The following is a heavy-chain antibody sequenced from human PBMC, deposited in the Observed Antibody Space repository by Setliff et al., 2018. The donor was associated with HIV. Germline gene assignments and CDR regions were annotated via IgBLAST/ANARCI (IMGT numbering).Heavy chain of an antibody. CDR2: ISHDGSYK. V-gene: IGHV3-30-3*01. CDR3: ARAGYCSGGNCQTHYFDS. CDR1: GFTFSRNA. J-gene: IGHJ4*02. Sequence: GGSLRLSCAASGFTFSRNALHWVRQAPGKGLEWVALISHDGSYKHNADSVKGRFTISRDNSKNTLYLQMNSLRVEDTAVYYCARAGYCSGGNCQTHYFDSWGQGTLVTVSS. D-gene: IGHD2-15*01.